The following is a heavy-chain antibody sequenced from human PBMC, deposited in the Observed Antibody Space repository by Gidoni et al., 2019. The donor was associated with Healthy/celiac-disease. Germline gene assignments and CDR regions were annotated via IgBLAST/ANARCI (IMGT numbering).Heavy chain of an antibody. D-gene: IGHD4-17*01. V-gene: IGHV3-21*01. CDR3: ARILTGYGDPPGQPDD. CDR1: GFTFSSYS. J-gene: IGHJ4*02. Sequence: EVQLVESGGGLVKPGGSLRLSCAASGFTFSSYSMNWVRQAPGKGLEWVSSISRSSSYIYYADSVKCRFTISRDNAKNSLYLQMNSLRAEDTAVYYCARILTGYGDPPGQPDDWGQGTLVTVSS. CDR2: ISRSSSYI.